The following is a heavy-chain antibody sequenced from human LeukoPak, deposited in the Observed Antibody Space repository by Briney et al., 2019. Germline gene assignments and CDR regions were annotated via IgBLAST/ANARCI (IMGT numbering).Heavy chain of an antibody. J-gene: IGHJ3*02. Sequence: GGSLRLSCAASGFTVSSNYMTWVRQAPGKGLEWVSVIYSGGSTYYADSVKGRFTISRDNSKNTLYLQINSLKAENTAVYYCARALRGGAIDAFDIWGQGTMVTVSS. CDR3: ARALRGGAIDAFDI. CDR1: GFTVSSNY. V-gene: IGHV3-53*01. D-gene: IGHD1-26*01. CDR2: IYSGGST.